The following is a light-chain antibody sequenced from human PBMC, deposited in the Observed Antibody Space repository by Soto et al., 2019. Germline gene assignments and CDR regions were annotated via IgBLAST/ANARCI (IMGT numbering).Light chain of an antibody. CDR1: QSVSSSY. CDR3: QQRSDWPLT. Sequence: VLTIAPVTLSRSRMGNPRRSFIVSQSVSSSYLAWYQQKPGQAPRLLIYGASNRATGIPARFSGSGSGTDFTLTISSLEPQDFAVYYCQQRSDWPLTFGGGTKVDIK. V-gene: IGKV3D-20*02. CDR2: GAS. J-gene: IGKJ4*01.